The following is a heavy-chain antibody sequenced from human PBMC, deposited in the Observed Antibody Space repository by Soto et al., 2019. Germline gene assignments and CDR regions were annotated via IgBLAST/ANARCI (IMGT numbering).Heavy chain of an antibody. D-gene: IGHD6-13*01. CDR1: GFTFSSYG. V-gene: IGHV3-33*01. CDR3: ARGPGIAAAAYYYYYGMDV. J-gene: IGHJ6*02. CDR2: IWYDGSNK. Sequence: GGSLRLSCAASGFTFSSYGMHWVRQAPGKGLEWVAVIWYDGSNKYYADSVKGRFTISRDNSKNTLYLQMNSLRAEDTAVYYCARGPGIAAAAYYYYYGMDVWGQGTTVTVSS.